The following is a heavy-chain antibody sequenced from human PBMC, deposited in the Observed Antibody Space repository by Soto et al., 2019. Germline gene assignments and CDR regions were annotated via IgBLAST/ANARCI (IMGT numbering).Heavy chain of an antibody. D-gene: IGHD1-20*01. CDR2: IIPLLGIT. Sequence: QAQLMQSGAEVKKPGSSVKVSCKASGGTFSGYPINWVRQAPGQGLEWMGGIIPLLGITDYGQKFQGRITIAADESTGTAYMDLRGLRSEDTAVYYCARDPRSITGTTSSEDFQHWGQGTLVSVSS. CDR1: GGTFSGYP. J-gene: IGHJ1*01. V-gene: IGHV1-69*01. CDR3: ARDPRSITGTTSSEDFQH.